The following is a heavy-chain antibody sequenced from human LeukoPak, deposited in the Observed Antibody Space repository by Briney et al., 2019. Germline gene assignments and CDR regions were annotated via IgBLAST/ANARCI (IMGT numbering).Heavy chain of an antibody. J-gene: IGHJ4*02. CDR3: SRENGAFSPFGY. CDR2: INHSGST. V-gene: IGHV4-34*01. D-gene: IGHD2-8*01. CDR1: GGSFSGYY. Sequence: SETLSLTCAVYGGSFSGYYWSWIRQPPGKGLEWIGEINHSGSTNYNPSLKSRVTMAQDKSKNHLSLNLTSVTAADTAVYYCSRENGAFSPFGYWGQGTLVTVSS.